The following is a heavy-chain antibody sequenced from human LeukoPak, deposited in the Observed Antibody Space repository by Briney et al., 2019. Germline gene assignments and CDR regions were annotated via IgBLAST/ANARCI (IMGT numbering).Heavy chain of an antibody. CDR2: IRYDGSNK. V-gene: IGHV3-30*02. CDR1: GFTFSSYG. Sequence: GGSLRLSCTASGFTFSSYGMHWVRQAPGKGLDWVAFIRYDGSNKYYADSVKGRFTISRDNSKNTLYLQMNSLRAEDTAVYYCAKPSIAVAGTLYFGFWGQGTLVTVSS. CDR3: AKPSIAVAGTLYFGF. D-gene: IGHD6-19*01. J-gene: IGHJ4*02.